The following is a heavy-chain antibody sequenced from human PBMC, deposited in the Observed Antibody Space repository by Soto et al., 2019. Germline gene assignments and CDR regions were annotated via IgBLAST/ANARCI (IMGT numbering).Heavy chain of an antibody. V-gene: IGHV4-61*01. CDR3: ARESNYYGSGSQWYDAFDI. Sequence: SETLSLTCTVSGSSVSSGSYYWRWIRQPPGKGQKRIGYIYYSGSTNYKHSLKSQDTISVDTSKNQFSLKLSSVTAADTAVYYCARESNYYGSGSQWYDAFDIWGQGTMVTVSS. CDR2: IYYSGST. J-gene: IGHJ3*02. CDR1: GSSVSSGSYY. D-gene: IGHD3-10*01.